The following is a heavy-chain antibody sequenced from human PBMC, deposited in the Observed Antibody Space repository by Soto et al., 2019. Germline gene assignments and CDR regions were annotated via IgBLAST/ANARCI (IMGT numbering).Heavy chain of an antibody. CDR3: ASALYDLSRRDYYYYGMDV. D-gene: IGHD3-3*01. Sequence: ASVKVSCKASCYTFSSIGISWVRQAPVQGLEWMGVIIPIFGTANYAQKFQGRVTITADESTSTAYVELSSLRSEDTAVYYCASALYDLSRRDYYYYGMDVWGQGTTVTVSS. J-gene: IGHJ6*02. CDR2: IIPIFGTA. V-gene: IGHV1-69*13. CDR1: CYTFSSIG.